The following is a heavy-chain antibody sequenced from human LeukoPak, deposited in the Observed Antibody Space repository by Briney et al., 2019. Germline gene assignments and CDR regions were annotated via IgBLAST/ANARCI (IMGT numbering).Heavy chain of an antibody. CDR1: GFTFSSYS. CDR2: ISSSSSTI. CDR3: ARGHLWTYYYDSSGYSSYFDY. V-gene: IGHV3-48*04. Sequence: GGSLRLSCAASGFTFSSYSMNWVRQAPGKGLEWVSYISSSSSTIYYADSVKGRFTISRDNAKNSLYLQMNSLRAEDTAVYYCARGHLWTYYYDSSGYSSYFDYWGQGTLVTVSS. J-gene: IGHJ4*02. D-gene: IGHD3-22*01.